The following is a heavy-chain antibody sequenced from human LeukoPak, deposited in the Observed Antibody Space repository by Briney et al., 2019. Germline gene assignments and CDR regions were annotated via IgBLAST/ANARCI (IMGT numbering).Heavy chain of an antibody. CDR2: VWFDGSYK. J-gene: IGHJ4*02. Sequence: PGGSLRLSCAASGFTFSLYDMYWVRQAPGKGLEWVAVVWFDGSYKYYADSVKGRFTISRDNAKNSLYLQMNSLRAEDTAVYYCARFVTMIGFDYWGQGTLVTVSS. CDR3: ARFVTMIGFDY. V-gene: IGHV3-33*03. CDR1: GFTFSLYD. D-gene: IGHD3-10*02.